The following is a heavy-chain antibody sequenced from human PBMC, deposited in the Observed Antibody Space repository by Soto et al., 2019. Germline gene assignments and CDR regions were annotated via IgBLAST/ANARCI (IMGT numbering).Heavy chain of an antibody. CDR1: GFPFSFYS. CDR2: ITSTSSAI. J-gene: IGHJ4*02. Sequence: GGSLRLSCAASGFPFSFYSMNWVRQAPGKGLEWISYITSTSSAINYADYVRGRFTISRDNAMRSLFLHMNSLRDEDTAVYYCARDGKGAAYTHGPYYFDYWGQGALVTVSS. CDR3: ARDGKGAAYTHGPYYFDY. V-gene: IGHV3-48*02. D-gene: IGHD1-1*01.